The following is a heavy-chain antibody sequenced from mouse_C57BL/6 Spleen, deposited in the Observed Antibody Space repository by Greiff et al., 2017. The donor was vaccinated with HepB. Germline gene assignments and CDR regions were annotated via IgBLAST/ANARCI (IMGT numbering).Heavy chain of an antibody. V-gene: IGHV5-4*01. J-gene: IGHJ2*01. Sequence: EVQLQESGGGLVKPGGSLKLSCAASGFTFSSYAMSWVRQTPEKRLEWVATISDGGSYTYYPDNVKGRFTISRDNAKNNLYLQMSHLKSEDTAMYYCARALSGSSHFDYWGQGTTLTVSS. CDR1: GFTFSSYA. CDR2: ISDGGSYT. CDR3: ARALSGSSHFDY. D-gene: IGHD1-1*01.